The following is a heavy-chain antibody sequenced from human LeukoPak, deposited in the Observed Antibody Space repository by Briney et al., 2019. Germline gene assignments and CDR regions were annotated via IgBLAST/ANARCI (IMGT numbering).Heavy chain of an antibody. D-gene: IGHD1-1*01. J-gene: IGHJ3*02. Sequence: QPGGCLRLSCAASGFIVSSNYMSWVRQAPGKGLEWISVIYVGDTTYYTDSVKGRFTISRDSSKNTLYLQLNSLRAEDTAVYYCARTRDSNTWNEPFDIWGQGTMVTVSS. CDR1: GFIVSSNY. CDR3: ARTRDSNTWNEPFDI. V-gene: IGHV3-53*01. CDR2: IYVGDTT.